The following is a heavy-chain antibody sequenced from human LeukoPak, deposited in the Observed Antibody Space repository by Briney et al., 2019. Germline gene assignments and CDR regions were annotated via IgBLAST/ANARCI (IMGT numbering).Heavy chain of an antibody. V-gene: IGHV1-69*05. D-gene: IGHD6-19*01. CDR3: ARDPLAVAGPFDY. Sequence: AASVKVFCKASGVTFSSYAISWVRQAPGQGLEWMGRIIPIFGTANYAQNFQGRVTITTDESTSTAYMELSSLRSEDTAVYYCARDPLAVAGPFDYWGQGTLVTVSS. J-gene: IGHJ4*02. CDR2: IIPIFGTA. CDR1: GVTFSSYA.